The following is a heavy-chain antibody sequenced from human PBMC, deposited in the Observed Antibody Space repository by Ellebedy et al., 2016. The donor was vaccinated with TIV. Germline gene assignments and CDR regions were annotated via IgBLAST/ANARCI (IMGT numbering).Heavy chain of an antibody. V-gene: IGHV4-61*08. CDR3: ARMGNYDSSGYYYEDWFDP. CDR1: GGSISSGDYY. J-gene: IGHJ5*02. D-gene: IGHD3-22*01. CDR2: IYYSGST. Sequence: SETLSLTCTVSGGSISSGDYYWSWIRQPPGKGLEWIGYIYYSGSTNYNPSLKSRVTISVDTSKNQFSLKLSSVTAADTAVHYCARMGNYDSSGYYYEDWFDPWGQGTLVTVSS.